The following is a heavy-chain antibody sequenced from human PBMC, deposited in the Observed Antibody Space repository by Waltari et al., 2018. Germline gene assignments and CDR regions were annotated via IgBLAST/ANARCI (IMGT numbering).Heavy chain of an antibody. Sequence: QVQLQQWGAGLLKPSETLSLTCAVYGGSFSGYYWSWIRQPPGKGLEWIGEINHSGSTNYNPSLKSRVTISVDTSKNQFSLKLSSVTAADTAVYYCARGRITMVQRVIITDYYYYMDVWGKGTTVTVSS. J-gene: IGHJ6*03. CDR2: INHSGST. CDR3: ARGRITMVQRVIITDYYYYMDV. D-gene: IGHD3-10*01. V-gene: IGHV4-34*01. CDR1: GGSFSGYY.